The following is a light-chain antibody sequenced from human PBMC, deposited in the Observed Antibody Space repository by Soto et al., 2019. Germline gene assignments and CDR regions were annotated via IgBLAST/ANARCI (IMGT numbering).Light chain of an antibody. Sequence: EIVLKQSAGTVSLSPGERATLSCRASQSVSNNYLAWYQQKPGQAPRLLIYGASNRATGIPDRFSGSGSGTDFTLTISRLEPEDFAVYYCQQYGSSGTVGQGTKVDIK. CDR3: QQYGSSGT. CDR2: GAS. V-gene: IGKV3-20*01. J-gene: IGKJ1*01. CDR1: QSVSNNY.